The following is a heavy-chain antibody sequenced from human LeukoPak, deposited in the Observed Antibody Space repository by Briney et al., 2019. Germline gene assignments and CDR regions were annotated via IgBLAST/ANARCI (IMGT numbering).Heavy chain of an antibody. V-gene: IGHV1-18*01. CDR1: GYTFTNYG. Sequence: ASVKVSCKASGYTFTNYGISWVRQAPGQGLEWMGWISTNNGNTNYAQQFQGRVTMTTDTSTSTVYMELRSLKSDDTAVYYCARDVPGSIGTTARFDPWGQGTLVTVSS. D-gene: IGHD1-1*01. CDR3: ARDVPGSIGTTARFDP. J-gene: IGHJ5*02. CDR2: ISTNNGNT.